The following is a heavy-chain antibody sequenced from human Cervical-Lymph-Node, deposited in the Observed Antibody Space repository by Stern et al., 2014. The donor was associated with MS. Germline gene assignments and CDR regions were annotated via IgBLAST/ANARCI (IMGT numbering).Heavy chain of an antibody. Sequence: VQLVESGPGLVKPSQTLSLTCTVSGGSINNGDYYWSWIRPHPGKRQECIGYHFYSGSTYYNPSLKSRATISEDTSKNQFSLNLHSVTAADTAVYYCTSSRYEFVSGYRKAFYLDYWGQGAMVTVSS. CDR3: TSSRYEFVSGYRKAFYLDY. V-gene: IGHV4-31*03. D-gene: IGHD3-3*01. CDR2: HFYSGST. J-gene: IGHJ4*02. CDR1: GGSINNGDYY.